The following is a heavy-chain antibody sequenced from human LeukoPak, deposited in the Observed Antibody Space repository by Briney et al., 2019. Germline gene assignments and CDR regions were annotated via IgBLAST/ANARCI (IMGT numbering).Heavy chain of an antibody. CDR1: GFTFSTYW. J-gene: IGHJ4*02. Sequence: GGSLRLSCAASGFTFSTYWMHWVRQAPGKGLVWVSGISWNSGSIGYADSVKGRFTISRDNAKNSLYLQMNSLRAEDTALYYCAKDIRAVAGKGSFDYWGQGTLVTVSS. CDR3: AKDIRAVAGKGSFDY. CDR2: ISWNSGSI. D-gene: IGHD6-19*01. V-gene: IGHV3-9*01.